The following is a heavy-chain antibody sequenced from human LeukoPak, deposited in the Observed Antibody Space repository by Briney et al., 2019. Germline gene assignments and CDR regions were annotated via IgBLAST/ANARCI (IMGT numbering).Heavy chain of an antibody. D-gene: IGHD3-22*01. V-gene: IGHV4-4*07. CDR1: GRSIRNYF. CDR3: VRESITYAGSGYYHDY. J-gene: IGHJ4*02. Sequence: PSETLSLTCSVSGRSIRNYFWSCIRQPAGKGLEWIGRIYTSGSIDYKPSLRSRVTMSVDTSRNQFSLKLTSVTAADTAVYYCVRESITYAGSGYYHDYWGQGTLVTVSS. CDR2: IYTSGSI.